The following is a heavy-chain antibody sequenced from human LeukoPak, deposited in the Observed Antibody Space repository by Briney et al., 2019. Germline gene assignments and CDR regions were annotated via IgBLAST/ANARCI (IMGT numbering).Heavy chain of an antibody. D-gene: IGHD6-6*01. Sequence: GASVKVSCKASGYTFTSYDINWVRQATGQGREWMGWMNPNSGNTGYAHKFQGRVTMTRDTSISTAYMELSRLRSDDTAVYYCAREKKYSSSFNFDYWGQGTLVTVSS. V-gene: IGHV1-8*01. CDR1: GYTFTSYD. CDR3: AREKKYSSSFNFDY. J-gene: IGHJ4*02. CDR2: MNPNSGNT.